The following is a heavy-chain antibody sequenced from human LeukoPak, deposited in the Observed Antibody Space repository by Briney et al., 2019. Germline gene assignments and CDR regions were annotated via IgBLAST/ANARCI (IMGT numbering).Heavy chain of an antibody. J-gene: IGHJ4*02. CDR1: AFTLSSYW. V-gene: IGHV3-7*01. CDR3: ARAYGWYKPNPFDY. CDR2: IKQDVTET. Sequence: GGSLTLSCAASAFTLSSYWMSWVRHPPGKGLEWVANIKQDVTETYYVDSVKGRFTISRDNATHSLYLQMSSLRAEDTAVYYCARAYGWYKPNPFDYWGQGTLVTVSS. D-gene: IGHD6-19*01.